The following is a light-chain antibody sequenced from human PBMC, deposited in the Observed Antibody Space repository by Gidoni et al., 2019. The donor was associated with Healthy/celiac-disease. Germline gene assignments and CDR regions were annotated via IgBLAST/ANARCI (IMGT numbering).Light chain of an antibody. Sequence: EIVLTQSPATLSLSPGERATLSCRASQSVSSYLAWYQQKPGQAPRLLIYDASNRATGIPARFSGIGSGTDFTLTISSLEPEDFAVYYCQQRSNWPRTFXXXTKVEIK. CDR2: DAS. CDR3: QQRSNWPRT. V-gene: IGKV3-11*01. J-gene: IGKJ1*01. CDR1: QSVSSY.